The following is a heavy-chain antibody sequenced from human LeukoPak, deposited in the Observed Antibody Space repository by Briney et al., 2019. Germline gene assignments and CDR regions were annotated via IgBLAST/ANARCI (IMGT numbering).Heavy chain of an antibody. D-gene: IGHD3-22*01. J-gene: IGHJ4*02. V-gene: IGHV3-30*02. Sequence: GGSLRLSCAASGFTFSSYGMHWVRQAPGKGLEWVAFIRYDGSNKYYADSVKGRFTISRDNSKNTLYLQMNSLRAEDTAVYYCATRLELHYYYDSSGYYYFDYWGQGTLVTVSS. CDR2: IRYDGSNK. CDR3: ATRLELHYYYDSSGYYYFDY. CDR1: GFTFSSYG.